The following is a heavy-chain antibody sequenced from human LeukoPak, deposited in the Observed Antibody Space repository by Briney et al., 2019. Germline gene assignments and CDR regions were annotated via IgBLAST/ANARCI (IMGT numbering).Heavy chain of an antibody. CDR2: IDPNSGVT. CDR1: GYTLTDNH. V-gene: IGHV1-2*02. J-gene: IGHJ3*01. D-gene: IGHD7-27*01. Sequence: ASVKVSCKASGYTLTDNHLYWVRQAPGQGLECMGWIDPNSGVTNFARNFQGRLTMTTDTSISTAYMELSRLTSDDTTVYYCARELGINAFDVWGQGTLVTVFS. CDR3: ARELGINAFDV.